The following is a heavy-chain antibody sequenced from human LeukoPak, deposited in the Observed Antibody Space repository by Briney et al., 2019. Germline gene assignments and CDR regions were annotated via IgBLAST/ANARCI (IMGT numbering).Heavy chain of an antibody. J-gene: IGHJ4*02. CDR2: INPYSGDT. V-gene: IGHV1-2*06. CDR3: ARDQGSLTRSWYTGY. Sequence: ASVKVSCKASGYTFTGYHIHWVRQAPGQGLEWMGRINPYSGDTNFAQKFQGRVTMTRDTSITTAYMDLSSLAPDDTAVYFCARDQGSLTRSWYTGYWGQGTQVTVSS. CDR1: GYTFTGYH. D-gene: IGHD6-13*01.